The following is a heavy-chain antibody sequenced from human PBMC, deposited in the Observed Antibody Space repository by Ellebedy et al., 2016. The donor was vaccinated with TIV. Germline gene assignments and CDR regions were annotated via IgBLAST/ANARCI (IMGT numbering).Heavy chain of an antibody. Sequence: AASVKVSCKTSGGTFSSYGISWVRQAPGQGLEWMGGIIPIFGTANYAQKFQGRVTITADESTSTAYMELSSLRSEDTAVYYCARDDGTTVKWGKFDYWGQGTLVTVSS. CDR1: GGTFSSYG. CDR3: ARDDGTTVKWGKFDY. V-gene: IGHV1-69*13. CDR2: IIPIFGTA. J-gene: IGHJ4*02. D-gene: IGHD4-11*01.